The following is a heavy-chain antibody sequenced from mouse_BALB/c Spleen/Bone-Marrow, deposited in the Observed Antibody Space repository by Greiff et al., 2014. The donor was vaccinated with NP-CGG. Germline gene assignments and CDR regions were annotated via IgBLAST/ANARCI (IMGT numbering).Heavy chain of an antibody. CDR2: ILPGGGST. J-gene: IGHJ4*01. CDR1: GYTFSNYW. CDR3: ARSGYGYYAIDY. D-gene: IGHD2-2*01. Sequence: QVQLQQSGAELMKPGASVKISCKATGYTFSNYWIEWIKQRPGHGLEWIGEILPGGGSTKYNEKFKDKATFTAETSSKTAYMQLSSLTSEDSAVYYCARSGYGYYAIDYWGQGTSVTVSS. V-gene: IGHV1-9*01.